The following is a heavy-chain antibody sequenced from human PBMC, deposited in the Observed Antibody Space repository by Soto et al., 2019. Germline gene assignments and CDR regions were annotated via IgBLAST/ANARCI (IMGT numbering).Heavy chain of an antibody. J-gene: IGHJ5*02. CDR1: GFTFSSYN. CDR2: ISSGSGYI. CDR3: ARGGGVRFLEWLLFDP. V-gene: IGHV3-21*01. Sequence: GGSLRLSCAASGFTFSSYNMNWVRQAPGKGLEWVSSISSGSGYIHYADSVEGRFTISRDNAKKSLYLQMNSLRAEDTALYYCARGGGVRFLEWLLFDPWGQGTLVTVSS. D-gene: IGHD3-3*01.